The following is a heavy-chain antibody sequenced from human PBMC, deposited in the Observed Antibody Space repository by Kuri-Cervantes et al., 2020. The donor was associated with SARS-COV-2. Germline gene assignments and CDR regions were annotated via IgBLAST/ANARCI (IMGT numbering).Heavy chain of an antibody. J-gene: IGHJ4*02. D-gene: IGHD2-15*01. CDR2: IYSGGGT. V-gene: IGHV3-53*01. CDR1: GFTVSSNY. CDR3: AKDYFSDTPNYFDY. Sequence: GGSLRLSCAASGFTVSSNYMSWVRQAPGKGLEWVSVIYSGGGTYYADSVKGRFTISRDNYKNTLYLQVISLRAEDTALYYCAKDYFSDTPNYFDYWGQGALVTVSS.